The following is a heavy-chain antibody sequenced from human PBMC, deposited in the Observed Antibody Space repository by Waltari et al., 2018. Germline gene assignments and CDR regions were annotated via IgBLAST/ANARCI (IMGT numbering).Heavy chain of an antibody. J-gene: IGHJ4*02. V-gene: IGHV1-69*05. Sequence: QVQLVQSGAEVKKPGSSVKVSCTASGGTFSSYAISCVRQAPGQGLEWMGGCMPMLCTANYAQKFQGRVTITTDESTSTAYMELSSLRSEDTAVYYGARDPSPRDIAEGSYFDYWGQGTLVTVSA. CDR1: GGTFSSYA. CDR3: ARDPSPRDIAEGSYFDY. D-gene: IGHD2-15*01. CDR2: CMPMLCTA.